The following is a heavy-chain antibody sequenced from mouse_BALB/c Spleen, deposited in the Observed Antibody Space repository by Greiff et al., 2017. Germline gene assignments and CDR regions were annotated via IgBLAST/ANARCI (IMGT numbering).Heavy chain of an antibody. CDR1: GFAFSSYD. J-gene: IGHJ2*01. Sequence: EVKLMESGGGLVKPGGSLKLSCAASGFAFSSYDMSWVRQTPEKRLEWVAYISSGGGSTYYPDTVKGRFTISRDNPKNTLFLQMTSLRSEDTAMYYCARDYGKYYFDYWGQGTTLTVSS. CDR3: ARDYGKYYFDY. V-gene: IGHV5-12-1*01. D-gene: IGHD1-2*01. CDR2: ISSGGGST.